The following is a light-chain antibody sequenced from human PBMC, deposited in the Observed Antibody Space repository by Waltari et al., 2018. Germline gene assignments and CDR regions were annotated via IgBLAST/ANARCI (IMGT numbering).Light chain of an antibody. CDR2: WAS. V-gene: IGKV4-1*01. CDR3: QQYYSTPWT. J-gene: IGKJ1*01. CDR1: QSVLYSSNNKNY. Sequence: DIVMTQSPDSLAVSLGERATINCKSSQSVLYSSNNKNYLAGYQQKPGQPPKLLIYWASNRESGVPDRISGSGSGTDFTLTISSLQAEDVAVYYCQQYYSTPWTFGQGTKVEIK.